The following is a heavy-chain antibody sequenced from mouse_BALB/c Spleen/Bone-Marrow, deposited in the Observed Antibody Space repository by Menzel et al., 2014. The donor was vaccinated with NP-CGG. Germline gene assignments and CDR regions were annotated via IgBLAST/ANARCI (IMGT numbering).Heavy chain of an antibody. D-gene: IGHD2-4*01. CDR1: GFNIKDTY. J-gene: IGHJ2*01. Sequence: EVQLQQSGAELVKPGASVKLSCTASGFNIKDTYMHWVKQRPEQGLEWIGRIDPANGSTKYDPKFQGKATITADTSSNTAYLQLSSLTSEDTAVYYCARYDYGVYFDYWGQGTTLTVSS. CDR2: IDPANGST. CDR3: ARYDYGVYFDY. V-gene: IGHV14-3*02.